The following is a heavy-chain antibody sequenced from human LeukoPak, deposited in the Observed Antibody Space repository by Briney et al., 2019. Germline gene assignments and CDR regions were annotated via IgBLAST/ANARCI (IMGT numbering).Heavy chain of an antibody. J-gene: IGHJ3*02. CDR1: GGSISSYY. V-gene: IGHV4-34*01. Sequence: SETLSLTCTVSGGSISSYYWSWIRQPPGKGLEWIGEINHSGSTNYNPSLKSRVTISVDTSKNQFSLKLSSVTAADTAVYYCAGSRWLQTYDAFDIWGQGTMVTVSS. CDR2: INHSGST. CDR3: AGSRWLQTYDAFDI. D-gene: IGHD5-24*01.